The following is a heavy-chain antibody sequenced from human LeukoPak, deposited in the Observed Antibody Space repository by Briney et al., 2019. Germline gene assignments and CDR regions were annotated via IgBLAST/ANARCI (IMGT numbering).Heavy chain of an antibody. CDR1: GFTFSSYG. V-gene: IGHV3-30*02. J-gene: IGHJ5*02. CDR2: IGYEGSNQ. D-gene: IGHD3-10*01. CDR3: TNPVGVRGVMFPLGA. Sequence: PGGSLRLSRAASGFTFSSYGMHWVRQAPGKGLEWVAFIGYEGSNQYYADSVKGRFTISRDNSKNTLYLQMNSLRVEDTAVYYCTNPVGVRGVMFPLGAWGQGTLVTVSS.